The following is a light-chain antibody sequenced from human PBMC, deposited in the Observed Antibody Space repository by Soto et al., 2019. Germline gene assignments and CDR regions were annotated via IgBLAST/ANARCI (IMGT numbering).Light chain of an antibody. CDR3: QQYDNLPLP. Sequence: DSQMTKSPSSLSASVGDRVTITCRARQNINSYLNWYQQKPGKAPKLLIYDASNLETGVPSRFSGSGSGTDFTFTISSLQPEDIATYYCQQYDNLPLPFGGGTKVAIK. V-gene: IGKV1-33*01. J-gene: IGKJ4*01. CDR1: QNINSY. CDR2: DAS.